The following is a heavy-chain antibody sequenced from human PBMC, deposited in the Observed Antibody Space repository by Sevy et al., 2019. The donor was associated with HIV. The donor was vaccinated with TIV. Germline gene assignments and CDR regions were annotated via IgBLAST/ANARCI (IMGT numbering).Heavy chain of an antibody. V-gene: IGHV3-30*18. CDR1: GFTFSSFW. CDR3: AKDRITMIVVVPIPHGMDV. J-gene: IGHJ6*02. Sequence: GGSLRLSCAASGFTFSSFWMTWVRQAPGKGLEWVAVISYDGSNKYYADSVKGRFTISRDNSKNTLYLQMNSLRAEDTAVYYCAKDRITMIVVVPIPHGMDVWGQGTTVTVSS. CDR2: ISYDGSNK. D-gene: IGHD3-22*01.